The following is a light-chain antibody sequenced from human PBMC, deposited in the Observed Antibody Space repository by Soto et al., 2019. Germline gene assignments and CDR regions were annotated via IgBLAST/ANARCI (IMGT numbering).Light chain of an antibody. V-gene: IGKV3D-15*01. Sequence: EIVMTQSPGTLSLSPGERATLYCRASQSVSSIRLAWYQQKPGQAPRLLIYGASTRATGIPARFSGGGSGTEFTLTISGLQSEDFAVYYCQQYNIWPPLTFGGGTKVDIK. CDR1: QSVSSIR. CDR2: GAS. CDR3: QQYNIWPPLT. J-gene: IGKJ4*01.